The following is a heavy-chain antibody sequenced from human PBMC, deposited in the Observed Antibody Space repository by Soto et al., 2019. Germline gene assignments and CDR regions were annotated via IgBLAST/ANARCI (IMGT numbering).Heavy chain of an antibody. D-gene: IGHD5-18*01. CDR2: ISHSGST. CDR1: GGSISSAAYY. V-gene: IGHV4-31*03. Sequence: QVQLQESGPGLVKPSQTLSLTCTVSGGSISSAAYYWSWIRQHPGKGLEWIGYISHSGSTYYTPSLKSRVIISADTSKNQFSLNLTSVTAADTAVYCCAREYTYGSNFFDCWGQGARVTVSS. J-gene: IGHJ4*02. CDR3: AREYTYGSNFFDC.